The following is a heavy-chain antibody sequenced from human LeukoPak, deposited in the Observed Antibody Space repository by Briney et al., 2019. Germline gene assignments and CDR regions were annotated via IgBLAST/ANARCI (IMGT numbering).Heavy chain of an antibody. CDR2: ISSSSSYI. D-gene: IGHD3-3*01. CDR3: AREIITIFGVVRGYYYYMDV. CDR1: GFTFSSYS. J-gene: IGHJ6*03. Sequence: GGSLRLSFAASGFTFSSYSMNWVRQAPGKGLEWVSSISSSSSYIYYADSVKGRFTISRDNAKNSLYLQMNSLRAEDTAVYYCAREIITIFGVVRGYYYYMDVWGKGTTVTVSS. V-gene: IGHV3-21*01.